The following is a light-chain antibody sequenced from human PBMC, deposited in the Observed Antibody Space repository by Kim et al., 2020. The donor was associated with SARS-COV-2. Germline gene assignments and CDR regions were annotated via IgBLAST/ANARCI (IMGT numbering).Light chain of an antibody. CDR1: QSVGTY. Sequence: GEKATVSWRARQSVGTYVAWEQQKPGQEPRLRIYDASNRATGIPARFSGSGSGTDFTLTISSLEPEDFAVYYCQQRSNWPLTFGGGTKVDIK. V-gene: IGKV3-11*01. J-gene: IGKJ4*01. CDR2: DAS. CDR3: QQRSNWPLT.